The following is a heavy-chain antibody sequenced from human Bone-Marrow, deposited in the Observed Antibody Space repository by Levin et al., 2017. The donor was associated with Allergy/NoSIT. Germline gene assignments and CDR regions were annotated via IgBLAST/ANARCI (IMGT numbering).Heavy chain of an antibody. Sequence: QPGGSLRLSCTVSGFTFSIYSINWVRQAPGKGLEWVSAIRGSGDETYYTDSVKGRFTISRDNSKNTMSLQMNSLRAEDTAVYYCVKDRVIPVGLFDYWGLGTPVTVSS. CDR1: GFTFSIYS. CDR3: VKDRVIPVGLFDY. J-gene: IGHJ4*02. V-gene: IGHV3-23*01. CDR2: IRGSGDET. D-gene: IGHD2-2*01.